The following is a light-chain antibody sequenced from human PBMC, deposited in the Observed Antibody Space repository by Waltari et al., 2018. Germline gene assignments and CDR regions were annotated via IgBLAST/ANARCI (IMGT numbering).Light chain of an antibody. CDR1: ASEVGTSNF. J-gene: IGLJ1*01. Sequence: QSALTQPASVSGSPGQSITITCTGTASEVGTSNFVSWYQQHPGKAPKILIYEVSRRPSGVSSRFSASKSGNTASLTISALQADDEADYYCCSYAGSSTYVFGSGTKITVL. CDR2: EVS. V-gene: IGLV2-23*02. CDR3: CSYAGSSTYV.